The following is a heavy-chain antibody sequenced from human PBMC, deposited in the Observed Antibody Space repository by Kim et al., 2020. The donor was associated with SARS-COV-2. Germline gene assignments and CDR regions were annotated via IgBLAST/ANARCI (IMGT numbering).Heavy chain of an antibody. D-gene: IGHD4-17*01. CDR3: ARISYDGEGADDY. J-gene: IGHJ4*02. CDR2: IYYSGST. V-gene: IGHV4-31*03. Sequence: SETLSLTCTVSGGSISSGGYYWSWIRQHPGKGLEWIGYIYYSGSTYYNPSLKSRVTISVDTSKNQFSLKLSSVTAADTAVYYCARISYDGEGADDYWGQGTLVTVSS. CDR1: GGSISSGGYY.